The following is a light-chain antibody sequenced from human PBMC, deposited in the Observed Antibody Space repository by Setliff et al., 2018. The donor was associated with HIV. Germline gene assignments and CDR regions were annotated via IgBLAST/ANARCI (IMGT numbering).Light chain of an antibody. Sequence: QSVLTQPASVSGSPGQSITVSCSGTSSNVGGYNYVSWYQQHPGKAPKLMIYDVSNRPSGVSNRFSGSKSGNTASLTIPGLQAEDEADYYCTSYSSNTTLGIFGTGTKVTVL. CDR3: TSYSSNTTLGI. J-gene: IGLJ1*01. CDR2: DVS. CDR1: SSNVGGYNY. V-gene: IGLV2-14*03.